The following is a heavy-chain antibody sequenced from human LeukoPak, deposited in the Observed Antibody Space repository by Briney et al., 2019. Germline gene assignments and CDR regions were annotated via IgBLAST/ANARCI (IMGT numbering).Heavy chain of an antibody. CDR2: TNSDGSTT. V-gene: IGHV3-74*01. D-gene: IGHD6-19*01. CDR3: ASGPSGWFASDS. Sequence: GGSLRLSCAASGFTFSSYWMHWVRQAPGKGLVWVSHTNSDGSTTSYADSVKGRFTISRDSAKNTLYLQMNSLRAEDTAVYYCASGPSGWFASDSWGQGTPVTVSS. CDR1: GFTFSSYW. J-gene: IGHJ4*02.